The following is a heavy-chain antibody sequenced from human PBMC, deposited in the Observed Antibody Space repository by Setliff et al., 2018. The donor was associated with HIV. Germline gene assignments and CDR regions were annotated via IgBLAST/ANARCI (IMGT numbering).Heavy chain of an antibody. Sequence: GGSLRLSCVASGFSFNDYHMQWVRQAPGKGLDWVAEISYDGSNKYYADSLNGRFTISRDISKNTLYLQMNNLRVDDTAVYFCARGSVVVTSWFDLWGQGALVTVSS. CDR1: GFSFNDYH. CDR2: ISYDGSNK. V-gene: IGHV3-30*04. D-gene: IGHD2-15*01. CDR3: ARGSVVVTSWFDL. J-gene: IGHJ5*02.